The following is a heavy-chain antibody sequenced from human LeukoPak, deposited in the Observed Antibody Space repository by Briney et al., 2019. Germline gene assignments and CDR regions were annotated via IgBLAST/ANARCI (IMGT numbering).Heavy chain of an antibody. D-gene: IGHD6-13*01. CDR1: GGSISSYY. CDR3: ARVRKSYSSSWYVGYFDY. Sequence: SETLSLTCTVSGGSISSYYWSWIRQPPGKGLEWIGYIYYSGSTNYNPSLKSRVTISVDTSKNQFSLKLSSVTAADTAVYYCARVRKSYSSSWYVGYFDYWGQGTLVTVSS. V-gene: IGHV4-59*12. CDR2: IYYSGST. J-gene: IGHJ4*02.